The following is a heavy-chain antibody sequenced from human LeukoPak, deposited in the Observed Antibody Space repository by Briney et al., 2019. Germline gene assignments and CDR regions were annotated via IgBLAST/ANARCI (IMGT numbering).Heavy chain of an antibody. V-gene: IGHV3-11*01. J-gene: IGHJ3*02. D-gene: IGHD5-18*01. CDR3: ARAGTAMVTDDAFDI. CDR2: ISSTGITK. CDR1: GFTFSDYY. Sequence: PGGSLRLSCAASGFTFSDYYMSWIRQAPGKGLEWVSYISSTGITKYYADSVKGRFTVSRDNAKNSLYLQMNSLRAEDTAVYYCARAGTAMVTDDAFDIWGQGTMVTVSS.